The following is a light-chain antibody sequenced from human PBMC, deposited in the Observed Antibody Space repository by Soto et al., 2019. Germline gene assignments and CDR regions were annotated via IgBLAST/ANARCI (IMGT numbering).Light chain of an antibody. CDR2: EVT. CDR3: SSYTSNKLLHWV. J-gene: IGLJ3*02. V-gene: IGLV2-14*01. Sequence: QSALTQPASVSGSPGQSITISCTGNTSDVGDFNYVSWYQQHPGKVPKLMIYEVTNRPSGVSNRFSGSKSGNTASLTISGLQAEDEADYYCSSYTSNKLLHWVFGGGTKLTVL. CDR1: TSDVGDFNY.